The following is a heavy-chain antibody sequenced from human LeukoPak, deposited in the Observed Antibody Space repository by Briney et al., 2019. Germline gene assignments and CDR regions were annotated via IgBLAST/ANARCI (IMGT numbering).Heavy chain of an antibody. J-gene: IGHJ3*02. Sequence: SETLSLTCTVSGGSISSYYWSWIRQPPGKGLEWIGYIYYSGSTNYKSSLKSRVTISVDTSKNQFSLKLSSVTAADTAVYYCAREGGYNSGAFDIWGQGTMVTVSS. CDR1: GGSISSYY. D-gene: IGHD5-24*01. CDR3: AREGGYNSGAFDI. V-gene: IGHV4-59*01. CDR2: IYYSGST.